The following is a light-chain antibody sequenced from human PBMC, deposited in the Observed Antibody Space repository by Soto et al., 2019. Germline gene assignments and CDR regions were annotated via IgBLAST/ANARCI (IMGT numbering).Light chain of an antibody. CDR1: QSLLNSNGYTY. CDR3: VQALQTLT. CDR2: LGS. J-gene: IGKJ4*01. V-gene: IGKV2-28*01. Sequence: DIVMTQSPLSLPVTPGEPASISCRSSQSLLNSNGYTYLDWYLQNPGQSPQLLIYLGSNRASGVPDRFSGSGSGTDFTLKISRLEAEDVGVYYCVQALQTLTFGGGTKVEI.